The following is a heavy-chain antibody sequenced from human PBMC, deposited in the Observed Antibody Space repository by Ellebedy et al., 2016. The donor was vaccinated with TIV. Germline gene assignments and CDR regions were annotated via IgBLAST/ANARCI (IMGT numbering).Heavy chain of an antibody. D-gene: IGHD5-24*01. Sequence: GGSLRLSCAASGFTFSRYWMHWVRQAPGKGLVWVSRINSDGSSTNYADSVKGRFTISRDNSKNTLYLQMNSLRAEDTAVYYCARDGWLQFVYYFDYWGQGTLVTVSS. V-gene: IGHV3-74*01. CDR3: ARDGWLQFVYYFDY. J-gene: IGHJ4*02. CDR2: INSDGSST. CDR1: GFTFSRYW.